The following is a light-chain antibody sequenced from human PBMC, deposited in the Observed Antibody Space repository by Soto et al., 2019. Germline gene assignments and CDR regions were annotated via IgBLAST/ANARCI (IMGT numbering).Light chain of an antibody. CDR3: QQFSSYPPT. CDR2: DAS. CDR1: QTVRNNY. V-gene: IGKV3-20*01. Sequence: EFVLTQSPGTLSLSPGERATLSCRASQTVRNNYLAWYQQKPGQAPRLLIYDASGRATGIPDRFSGGGSGTDFTLTISRLDPEHFGVYSCQQFSSYPPTFVGGTKV. J-gene: IGKJ4*01.